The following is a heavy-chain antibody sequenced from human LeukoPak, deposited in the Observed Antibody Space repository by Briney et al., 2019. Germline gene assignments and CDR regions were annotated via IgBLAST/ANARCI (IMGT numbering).Heavy chain of an antibody. J-gene: IGHJ4*02. CDR3: ARGYGHFDY. V-gene: IGHV1-69*13. CDR2: IIPIFGTA. CDR1: GGTFISYA. D-gene: IGHD4-17*01. Sequence: SLKVSCKASGGTFISYAISWVRQAPGQGREWMGGIIPIFGTANYAQKFQGSVTITGDEYTSTAYMEMSSLRSEDTAVYSCARGYGHFDYWGQGTLVTVSS.